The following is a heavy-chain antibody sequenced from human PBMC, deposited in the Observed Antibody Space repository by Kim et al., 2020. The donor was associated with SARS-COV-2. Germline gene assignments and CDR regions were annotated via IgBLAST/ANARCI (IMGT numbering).Heavy chain of an antibody. J-gene: IGHJ4*02. CDR3: ASIDIVLMVYAIPSDY. Sequence: GGSLRLSCAASGFTFSSYAMHWVRQAPGKGLEWVAVISYDGSNKYYADSVKGRFTISRDNSKNTLYLQMNSLRAEDTAVYYCASIDIVLMVYAIPSDYWGQGTLVTVSS. CDR2: ISYDGSNK. CDR1: GFTFSSYA. D-gene: IGHD2-8*01. V-gene: IGHV3-30*04.